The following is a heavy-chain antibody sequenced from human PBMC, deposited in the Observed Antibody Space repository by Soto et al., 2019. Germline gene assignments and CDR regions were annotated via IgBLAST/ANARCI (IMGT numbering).Heavy chain of an antibody. CDR3: ATQHPDDAFDI. Sequence: LGESLKISCKTSGYRFTSFWIGWVRQMPGKGMEYMGIIHPVDSDTRYNPSFQGQVTISAAKSNNTAYLQWTSLKASDTAMYYCATQHPDDAFDIWGQGTLVTVSS. V-gene: IGHV5-51*01. CDR1: GYRFTSFW. CDR2: IHPVDSDT. J-gene: IGHJ3*02.